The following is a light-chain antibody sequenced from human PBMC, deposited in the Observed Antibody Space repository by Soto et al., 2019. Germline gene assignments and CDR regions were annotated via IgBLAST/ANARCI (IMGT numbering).Light chain of an antibody. Sequence: DIQMTQSPSSLYASVGDRVTITCRASQSISSYLNWYQQKPGKAPKLLIYAASSLQSGVPSRFSGSGSGTDFTLTISSLQPEDFATYYCQQSYSTPRTVGQGTKMEIK. CDR1: QSISSY. CDR3: QQSYSTPRT. CDR2: AAS. V-gene: IGKV1-39*01. J-gene: IGKJ2*01.